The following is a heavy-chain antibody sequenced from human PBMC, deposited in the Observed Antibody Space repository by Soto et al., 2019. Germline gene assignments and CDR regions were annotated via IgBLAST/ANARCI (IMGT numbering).Heavy chain of an antibody. CDR3: ARGRYCLTGRCFPNWFDS. D-gene: IGHD7-27*01. CDR1: GDSISNLDYF. J-gene: IGHJ5*01. CDR2: IYKSAAT. V-gene: IGHV4-30-4*01. Sequence: SETLSLTCSVSGDSISNLDYFWAWIRQPPGQALEYIGYIYKSAATYYNPSFESRVAISVDTSKSQFSLNVTSVTAADTAVYFCARGRYCLTGRCFPNWFDSWGQGALVTVS.